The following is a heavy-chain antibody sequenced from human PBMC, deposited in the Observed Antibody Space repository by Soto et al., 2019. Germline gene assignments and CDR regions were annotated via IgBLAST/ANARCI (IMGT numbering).Heavy chain of an antibody. Sequence: EVQLSESGGGFIHPGGSLRLSCAASGFSFSSFAMNWVRQAPGRGRGGASIISGSADSTFYADSVKGRFTISRDNSKSTLYLQINSLRAEDTAVYYCAKTRGAMIYAISVYGMDVWGQGTTVTVSS. CDR3: AKTRGAMIYAISVYGMDV. D-gene: IGHD2-8*01. CDR2: ISGSADST. V-gene: IGHV3-23*01. J-gene: IGHJ6*02. CDR1: GFSFSSFA.